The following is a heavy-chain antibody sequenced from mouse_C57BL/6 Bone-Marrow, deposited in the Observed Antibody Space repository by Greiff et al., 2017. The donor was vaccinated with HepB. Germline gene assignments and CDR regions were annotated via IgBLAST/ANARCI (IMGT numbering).Heavy chain of an antibody. D-gene: IGHD2-5*01. CDR1: GFTFSDFY. V-gene: IGHV7-1*01. Sequence: DVKLVESGGGLVQSGRSLRLSCATSGFTFSDFYMEWVRQAPGKGLEWIAASRNKANDYTTEYSASVKGRFIVSRDTSQSILYLQMNALRAEDTAIYYCARDAFYSSYAMDYWGQGTSVTVSS. CDR3: ARDAFYSSYAMDY. CDR2: SRNKANDYTT. J-gene: IGHJ4*01.